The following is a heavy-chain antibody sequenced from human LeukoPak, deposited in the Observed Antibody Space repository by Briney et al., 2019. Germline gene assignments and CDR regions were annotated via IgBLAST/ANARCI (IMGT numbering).Heavy chain of an antibody. Sequence: SETLSLTCTVSGGSISSGSYYWSWIRQPAGKGLEWIGRIYTSGSTNYNPSLKSRVTISVDTSKNQFSLKLSSVTAADTAVYYCASEYSSSWYFSYFDYWGQGTLVTVSS. D-gene: IGHD6-13*01. CDR3: ASEYSSSWYFSYFDY. CDR2: IYTSGST. V-gene: IGHV4-61*02. J-gene: IGHJ4*02. CDR1: GGSISSGSYY.